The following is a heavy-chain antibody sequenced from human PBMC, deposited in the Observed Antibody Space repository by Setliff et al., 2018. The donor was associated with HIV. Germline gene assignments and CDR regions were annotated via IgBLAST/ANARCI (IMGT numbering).Heavy chain of an antibody. CDR2: IYYSGST. CDR3: ARHIHHFNVALAGTGYCFDY. CDR1: GDSISSSTYY. V-gene: IGHV4-39*01. J-gene: IGHJ4*02. Sequence: SETLSLTCTVSGDSISSSTYYWGWIRQPPGKGLEWIGSIYYSGSTYYNPSLKTRVTISVDTSKFQFSLKLSSVTAADTAVYYCARHIHHFNVALAGTGYCFDYCGQGTLVTVSS. D-gene: IGHD6-19*01.